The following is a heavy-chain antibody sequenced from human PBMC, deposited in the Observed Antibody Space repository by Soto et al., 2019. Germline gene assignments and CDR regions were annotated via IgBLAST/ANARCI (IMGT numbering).Heavy chain of an antibody. V-gene: IGHV4-59*01. CDR3: GRGDSGYDLRGGRYRSYYYSMDV. CDR2: IYYSGST. Sequence: SETLSLTCTGSGGSISSYYWSWFRQPPGKGLEWIGYIYYSGSTNYNPSLKSRVTISVDTSKNQFSLKLSSVTAADTAVYYCGRGDSGYDLRGGRYRSYYYSMDVRGKGPAGNLSS. D-gene: IGHD5-12*01. CDR1: GGSISSYY. J-gene: IGHJ6*03.